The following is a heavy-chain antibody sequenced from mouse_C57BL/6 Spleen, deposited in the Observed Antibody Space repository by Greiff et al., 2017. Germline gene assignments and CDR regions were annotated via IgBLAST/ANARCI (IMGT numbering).Heavy chain of an antibody. D-gene: IGHD1-1*01. CDR1: GYTFTSYW. J-gene: IGHJ2*01. Sequence: QVQLQQPGAELVKPGASVKLSCKASGYTFTSYWMHWVKLRPGRGLEWIGRIDPNSGGTKYNEKFKSKATLTVDKPSSTAYMQLSSLTSEDSAVYYCARGGDDYGSRGYFDYWGQGTTLTVSS. CDR2: IDPNSGGT. V-gene: IGHV1-72*01. CDR3: ARGGDDYGSRGYFDY.